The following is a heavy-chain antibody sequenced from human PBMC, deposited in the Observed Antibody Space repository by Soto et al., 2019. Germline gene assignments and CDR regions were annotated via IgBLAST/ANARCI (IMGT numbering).Heavy chain of an antibody. Sequence: TLSLTCTVSGGSMSRYYWTWIRQPPGKGLEWIGNIHYTGSTNYNPSLKSRVTILLGTSTSQFSLKVSSVTAADTAVYYCARDLTISSTDGPLDPWGHGXLVTVSS. J-gene: IGHJ5*02. CDR1: GGSMSRYY. CDR2: IHYTGST. V-gene: IGHV4-59*01. CDR3: ARDLTISSTDGPLDP. D-gene: IGHD1-1*01.